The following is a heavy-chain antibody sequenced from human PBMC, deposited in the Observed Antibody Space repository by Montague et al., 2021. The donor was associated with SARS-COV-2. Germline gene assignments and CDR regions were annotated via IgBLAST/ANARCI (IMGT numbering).Heavy chain of an antibody. V-gene: IGHV1-24*01. D-gene: IGHD3-22*01. CDR1: GYTLTDLS. Sequence: SVKVSCKVSGYTLTDLSMHWVRQAPGKGLEWMGGFDPEDAETIYAQKFQGRVTMTEDTSTDTAYMELSSLRSEDTAVYYCATIPLHYYDSSRYFDYWGQGTLVTVSS. CDR3: ATIPLHYYDSSRYFDY. J-gene: IGHJ4*02. CDR2: FDPEDAET.